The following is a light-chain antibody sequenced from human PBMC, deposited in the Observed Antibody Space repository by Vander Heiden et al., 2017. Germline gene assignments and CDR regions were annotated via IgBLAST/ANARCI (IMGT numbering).Light chain of an antibody. J-gene: IGKJ4*01. Sequence: ERVMTQSPATLSVSPGERATLSCRASQSVSSNLAWYQQKPGQTPRLLIYGASTRATGIQDRFSGRGSGTEFTLTIGSLQSEDFAVYYCQQYNNWPLTFGGGTKVEIK. V-gene: IGKV3-15*01. CDR3: QQYNNWPLT. CDR1: QSVSSN. CDR2: GAS.